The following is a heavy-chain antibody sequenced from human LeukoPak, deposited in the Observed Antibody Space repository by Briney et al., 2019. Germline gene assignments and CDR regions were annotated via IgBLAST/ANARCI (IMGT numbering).Heavy chain of an antibody. V-gene: IGHV3-48*03. D-gene: IGHD3-10*01. CDR2: ISSSGSTI. CDR1: GFTFSSYE. Sequence: GGSLRLSCAASGFTFSSYEMNWVRQAPGKGLEWVSYISSSGSTIYYADSVKGRFTISRDNAKNSLYLQMNSLRAEDTAVYYCARDRDILWLGEFQYYYGMDVWGQGTTVTVSS. CDR3: ARDRDILWLGEFQYYYGMDV. J-gene: IGHJ6*02.